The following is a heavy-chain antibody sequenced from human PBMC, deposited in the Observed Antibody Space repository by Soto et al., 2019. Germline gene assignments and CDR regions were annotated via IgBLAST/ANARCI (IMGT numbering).Heavy chain of an antibody. D-gene: IGHD2-15*01. V-gene: IGHV3-23*01. CDR2: ISGSGGST. Sequence: PGGSLRLSCAASGFTFSSYAMSWVRQAPGKGLEWVSAISGSGGSTYYADSVKGRFTISRDNSKNTLYLQMNSLRAEDTAVYYCAKDRGPKRSSDIVVVVAAMLGSIDQLDGMDVWGQGTTVTVSS. CDR1: GFTFSSYA. CDR3: AKDRGPKRSSDIVVVVAAMLGSIDQLDGMDV. J-gene: IGHJ6*02.